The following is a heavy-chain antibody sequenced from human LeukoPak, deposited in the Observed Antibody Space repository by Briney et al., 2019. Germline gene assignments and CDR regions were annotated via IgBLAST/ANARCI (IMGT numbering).Heavy chain of an antibody. V-gene: IGHV1-69*13. CDR3: ARDPGLDATYGMDV. D-gene: IGHD3/OR15-3a*01. Sequence: ASVKVSCKASGGTFSSYAISWVRQAPGQGLEWMGGIIPIFGTANYAQKFQGRVTITADESTSTAYMELSSLRSEDTAVYYCARDPGLDATYGMDVWGQGTTVTVSS. J-gene: IGHJ6*02. CDR2: IIPIFGTA. CDR1: GGTFSSYA.